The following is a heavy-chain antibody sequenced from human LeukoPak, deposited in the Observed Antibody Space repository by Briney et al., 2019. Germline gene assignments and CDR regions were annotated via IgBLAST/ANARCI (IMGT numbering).Heavy chain of an antibody. CDR3: ARGSSEYDY. V-gene: IGHV1-2*02. D-gene: IGHD1-14*01. Sequence: ASVKVSCKASGYTFTSYGISWVRQAPGQGLEWVGWINPNSGGTSYARKFQGRVTMTRDTSISTAYMELSRLRSDDTAVYYCARGSSEYDYWGQGTLVTVSS. J-gene: IGHJ4*02. CDR1: GYTFTSYG. CDR2: INPNSGGT.